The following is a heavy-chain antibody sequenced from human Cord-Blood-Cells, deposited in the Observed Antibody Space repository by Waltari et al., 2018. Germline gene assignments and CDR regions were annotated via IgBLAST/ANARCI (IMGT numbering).Heavy chain of an antibody. CDR2: INHRGST. D-gene: IGHD3-22*01. V-gene: IGHV4-34*01. J-gene: IGHJ4*02. CDR1: GGYFRGYY. CDR3: ASYYYYDSSGYYFDY. Sequence: QVQLQQWGAGLLKPSETLSLTCAVHGGYFRGYYWSWIRQPPGKGLEWIGEINHRGSTNYNPSLKSRVTISVDTSKNQFSLKLSSVTAADTAVYYCASYYYYDSSGYYFDYWGQGTLVTVSS.